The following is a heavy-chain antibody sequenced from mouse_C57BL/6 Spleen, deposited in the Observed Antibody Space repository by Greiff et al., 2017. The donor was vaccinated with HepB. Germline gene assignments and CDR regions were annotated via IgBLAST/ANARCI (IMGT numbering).Heavy chain of an antibody. Sequence: QVQLKESGPGLVQPSQSLSITCTVSGFSFTSYGVHWVRQSPGKGLEWLGVIWSGGSTDYNAAFISRLSISKDNSKSQVFFKMNSLQADDTAIYYCARNRVTTVVATDYYAMDYWGQGTSVTVSS. CDR3: ARNRVTTVVATDYYAMDY. D-gene: IGHD1-1*01. V-gene: IGHV2-2*01. CDR2: IWSGGST. J-gene: IGHJ4*01. CDR1: GFSFTSYG.